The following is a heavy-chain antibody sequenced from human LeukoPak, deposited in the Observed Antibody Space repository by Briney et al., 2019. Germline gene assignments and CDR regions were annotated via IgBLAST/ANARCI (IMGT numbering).Heavy chain of an antibody. J-gene: IGHJ5*02. V-gene: IGHV3-15*01. CDR3: TTDPRFTYSPFDP. D-gene: IGHD2-15*01. CDR1: GFTFSNAW. Sequence: GGSLRLSCAASGFTFSNAWMSWVRQAPGKGLEWVGRIKSKTDGGTTDYAAPVKGRFTISRDDSKNTLYLQMNSLKTEDTAVYYCTTDPRFTYSPFDPWGQGTLVTVSS. CDR2: IKSKTDGGTT.